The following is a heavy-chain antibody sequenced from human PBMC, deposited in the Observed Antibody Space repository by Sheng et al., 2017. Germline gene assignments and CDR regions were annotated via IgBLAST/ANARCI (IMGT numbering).Heavy chain of an antibody. CDR2: IDGDGSTT. CDR3: VKDRGGHFSFDY. J-gene: IGHJ4*02. Sequence: EVQLVESGGGSVHPGESLRLSCAASGFTSSRHWMQWVRQAPGKGLVWVSRIDGDGSTTTYADSVKGRFTIFRDNAKNTLYLQMNSLRAEDTAVYYCVKDRGGHFSFDYWGQGTLVTVSS. CDR1: GFTSSRHW. D-gene: IGHD3-10*01. V-gene: IGHV3-74*03.